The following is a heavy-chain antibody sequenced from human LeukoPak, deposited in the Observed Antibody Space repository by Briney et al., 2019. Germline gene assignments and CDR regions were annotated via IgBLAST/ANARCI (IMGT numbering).Heavy chain of an antibody. CDR1: GDSITIESSY. Sequence: SKTLSLTCTVFGDSITIESSYWVWVRQPPGKGLDWIGNIHYIGTTMYNPSLKSRVAMSLDTSNNRFSLRLTSVTAADTGVYYCAKQTVGVAFDTWGQGTLVTVSS. J-gene: IGHJ4*02. CDR2: IHYIGTT. CDR3: AKQTVGVAFDT. D-gene: IGHD1-26*01. V-gene: IGHV4-39*01.